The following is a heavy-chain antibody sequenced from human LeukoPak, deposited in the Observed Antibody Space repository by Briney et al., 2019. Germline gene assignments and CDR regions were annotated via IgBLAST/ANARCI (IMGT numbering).Heavy chain of an antibody. V-gene: IGHV4-34*01. CDR2: INHSGST. Sequence: SETLSLTCAVYGGSFSGYYWSWIRQPPGKGLEWIGEINHSGSTNYNPSLKSRVTISVDTSKNQFSLKLSSVTAADTAVYYCARLVRAGGYGHHKQTFDYWGQGTLVTVSS. CDR1: GGSFSGYY. D-gene: IGHD5-12*01. CDR3: ARLVRAGGYGHHKQTFDY. J-gene: IGHJ4*02.